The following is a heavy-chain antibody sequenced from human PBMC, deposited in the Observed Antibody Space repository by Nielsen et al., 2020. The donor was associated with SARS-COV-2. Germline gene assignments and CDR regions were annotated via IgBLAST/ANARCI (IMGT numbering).Heavy chain of an antibody. CDR3: AKAAGTTGGMDV. Sequence: SLKIYCPASGFTYSSYAMSRVSQPPGKGLEWVSAISGSGGSTYYADSVKGRFTISRDNSKNTLYLQMNSLRAEDTAVYYCAKAAGTTGGMDVWGKGTTVTVSS. D-gene: IGHD1-7*01. V-gene: IGHV3-23*01. CDR1: GFTYSSYA. CDR2: ISGSGGST. J-gene: IGHJ6*03.